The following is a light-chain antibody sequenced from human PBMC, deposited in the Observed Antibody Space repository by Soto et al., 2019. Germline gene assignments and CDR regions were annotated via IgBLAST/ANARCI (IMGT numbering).Light chain of an antibody. J-gene: IGLJ1*01. CDR2: NNN. V-gene: IGLV1-44*01. Sequence: QSVLTQPPSASGTPGQRVTISCSGSGSNIGGNTVNWYQQLPGTAPKLLIYNNNQRPSGVPDRFSGSKSGTSASLAISGLQSEDEADYYCATWDDSRNKVFGTGTKVTVL. CDR3: ATWDDSRNKV. CDR1: GSNIGGNT.